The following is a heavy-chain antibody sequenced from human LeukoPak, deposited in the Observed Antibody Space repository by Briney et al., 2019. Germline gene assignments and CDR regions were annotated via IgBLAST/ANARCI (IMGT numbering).Heavy chain of an antibody. J-gene: IGHJ6*02. CDR1: GFTLSSYA. CDR2: ISGSGGST. V-gene: IGHV3-23*01. Sequence: PGGSLRLSCAASGFTLSSYAMSWVRQAPGKGLEWVSAISGSGGSTYYADSVKGRFTISRDNSKNTLYLQMNSLRAEDTAVYYCAKDLSIVVVPGCMDVWGQGTTVTVSS. D-gene: IGHD2-2*01. CDR3: AKDLSIVVVPGCMDV.